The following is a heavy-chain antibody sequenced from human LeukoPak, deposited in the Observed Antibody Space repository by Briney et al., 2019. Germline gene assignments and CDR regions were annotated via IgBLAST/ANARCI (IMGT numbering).Heavy chain of an antibody. CDR2: ISSSPSTI. J-gene: IGHJ4*02. CDR3: ARSTWSSGSLIDY. CDR1: GFTFSSYE. Sequence: GGSLRLSCAASGFTFSSYEMNWVRQAPGKGLESVSYISSSPSTIYYADSVKGRFTISRDNAKNSLYLQMNSLRAEDTAVYYCARSTWSSGSLIDYWGQGTLVTVSS. D-gene: IGHD3-10*01. V-gene: IGHV3-48*03.